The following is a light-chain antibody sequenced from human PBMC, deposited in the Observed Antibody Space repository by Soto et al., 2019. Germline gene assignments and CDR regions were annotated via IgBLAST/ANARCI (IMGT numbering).Light chain of an antibody. V-gene: IGKV3-11*01. CDR1: QTISRY. J-gene: IGKJ4*01. CDR3: QQRTNGLT. CDR2: DAS. Sequence: EIVLTQSPATLSLSPGDRATLSCRASQTISRYLAWYQQKPGQAPRLLISDASKRATGIPARFSGSGFGTDFTLTISSLEPEDFAVYYCQQRTNGLTFGGGTKVDIK.